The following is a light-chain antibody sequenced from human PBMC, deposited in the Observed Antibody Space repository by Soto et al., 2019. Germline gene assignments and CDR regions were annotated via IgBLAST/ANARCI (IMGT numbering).Light chain of an antibody. Sequence: EIVLSQSPGTLSLSPGERTTLSCRASQSVSSNLAWYQQKPGQAPRLLMYSASARATGIPARFSGSGSGTEFTLTISSLRAEDFEVYYCQQYNNWPRTFGQGAKVDIK. CDR2: SAS. V-gene: IGKV3-15*01. CDR3: QQYNNWPRT. J-gene: IGKJ1*01. CDR1: QSVSSN.